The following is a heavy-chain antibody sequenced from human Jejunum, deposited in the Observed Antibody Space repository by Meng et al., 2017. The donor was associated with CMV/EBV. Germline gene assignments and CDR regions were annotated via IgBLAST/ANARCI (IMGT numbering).Heavy chain of an antibody. Sequence: TVPGASITDSYWAWIRQTPGKGLEWIGYVYHSGTTHYNPSLKSRVAISVDTSKNQFSLRLNSVTAADTALYYCARDTFARRNGMDVWGQGITVTVSS. J-gene: IGHJ6*02. CDR1: GASITDSY. CDR2: VYHSGTT. V-gene: IGHV4-59*01. CDR3: ARDTFARRNGMDV.